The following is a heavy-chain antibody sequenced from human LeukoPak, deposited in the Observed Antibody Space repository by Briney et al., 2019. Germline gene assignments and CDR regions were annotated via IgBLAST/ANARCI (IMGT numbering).Heavy chain of an antibody. V-gene: IGHV3-23*01. CDR1: GFDLTTYA. CDR2: IRIGGGGT. D-gene: IGHD2-8*01. CDR3: ARCMVLSQGWCNWFCP. Sequence: GGSLRLSCAASGFDLTTYAMAWVRQAPAKGLEWVSSIRIGGGGTYYADSVKGRFTISRDNSENTLHLQMNNLRVEDTARYFCARCMVLSQGWCNWFCPWGQVTLVTVSS. J-gene: IGHJ5*02.